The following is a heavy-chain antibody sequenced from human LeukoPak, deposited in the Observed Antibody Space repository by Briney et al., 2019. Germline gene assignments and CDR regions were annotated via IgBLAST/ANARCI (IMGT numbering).Heavy chain of an antibody. CDR3: TRDEWELHFDY. J-gene: IGHJ4*02. V-gene: IGHV3-49*03. CDR2: IRSKAYGGTT. Sequence: GGSLRLSCTASGFTFGDYAMSWFRQAPGKGLGWVGFIRSKAYGGTTEYAASVKGRFTISRDDSKSIAYLQMNSLKTEDTAVYYCTRDEWELHFDYWGQGTLVTVSS. D-gene: IGHD1-26*01. CDR1: GFTFGDYA.